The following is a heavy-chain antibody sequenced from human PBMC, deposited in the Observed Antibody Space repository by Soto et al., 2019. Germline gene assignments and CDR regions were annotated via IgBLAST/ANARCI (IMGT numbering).Heavy chain of an antibody. CDR2: IYYSGST. J-gene: IGHJ4*02. D-gene: IGHD4-17*01. Sequence: SETLSLTCPVSYGSISSGDYYWSFLLQPPGKGLEWIGYIYYSGSTYYNPSLKSRVTISVDRSKNQFSLELSSVTAADTAVYYCARVRGDYSPFDYWGQGTLVTVSS. V-gene: IGHV4-30-4*01. CDR1: YGSISSGDYY. CDR3: ARVRGDYSPFDY.